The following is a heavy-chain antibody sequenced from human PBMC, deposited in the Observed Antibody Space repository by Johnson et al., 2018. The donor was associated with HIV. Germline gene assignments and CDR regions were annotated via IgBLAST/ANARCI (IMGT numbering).Heavy chain of an antibody. CDR2: ISYDGSNK. CDR3: ARGPPRDIVLMVYARGAFDI. V-gene: IGHV3-30*04. J-gene: IGHJ3*02. Sequence: QVQLVESGGGVVQPGRSLRLSCAASGFTFSSYAMHWVRQAPGKGLEWVALISYDGSNKYYADSVKGRFTFSRDHSKNTLYLQMNSLRAEDTAVYYCARGPPRDIVLMVYARGAFDIWGQGTMVTVSS. CDR1: GFTFSSYA. D-gene: IGHD2-8*01.